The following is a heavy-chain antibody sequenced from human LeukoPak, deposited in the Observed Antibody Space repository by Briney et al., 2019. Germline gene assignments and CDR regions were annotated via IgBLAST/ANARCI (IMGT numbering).Heavy chain of an antibody. CDR2: ISSSGSTI. J-gene: IGHJ4*02. V-gene: IGHV3-48*03. D-gene: IGHD3-9*01. Sequence: GGSLRLSCAASGFTFSSYEMNWVRQAPGKGLEWVSYISSSGSTIFYADSVKGRFTISRDNAKNSLYLQMNSLRAEDTAVYYCARDFDWGADYWGQGTLVVVSS. CDR1: GFTFSSYE. CDR3: ARDFDWGADY.